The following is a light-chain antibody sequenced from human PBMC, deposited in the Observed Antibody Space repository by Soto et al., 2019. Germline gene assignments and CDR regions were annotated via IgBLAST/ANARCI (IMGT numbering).Light chain of an antibody. CDR2: VNS. Sequence: QSVLTQPPSVSGAPGQRVTISCTGSSSNIGAGYDVHWYQQLLGTAPKLLIYVNSNRPSGVPDRFSGSKSGTSASLAITGLQAEDEADYYCQSYDSSLSVVFGGGTKVTVL. CDR3: QSYDSSLSVV. CDR1: SSNIGAGYD. J-gene: IGLJ2*01. V-gene: IGLV1-40*01.